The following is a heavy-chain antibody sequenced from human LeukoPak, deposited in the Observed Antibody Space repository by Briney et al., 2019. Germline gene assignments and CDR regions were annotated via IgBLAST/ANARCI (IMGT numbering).Heavy chain of an antibody. J-gene: IGHJ3*02. CDR1: VFTFSDYY. Sequence: PGGSLRLSCAASVFTFSDYYMSWIRQAPGEGLEWVSYISSSGSTIYYADSVKGRFTISRDNAKNSLYLQMNSLRAEDTAVYYCARGIAAPNEGAFDIWGQGTMVTVSS. CDR2: ISSSGSTI. V-gene: IGHV3-11*01. D-gene: IGHD6-6*01. CDR3: ARGIAAPNEGAFDI.